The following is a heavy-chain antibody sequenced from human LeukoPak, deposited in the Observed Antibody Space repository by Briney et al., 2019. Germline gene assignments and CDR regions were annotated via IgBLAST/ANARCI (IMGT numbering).Heavy chain of an antibody. D-gene: IGHD3-22*01. J-gene: IGHJ4*02. CDR1: GYTFTGYY. CDR2: INPNSGGT. CDR3: SRVDSTGYYRGRGPIDY. Sequence: ASVKVSCKTSGYTFTGYYIYWVRQAPGQGLEWMGWINPNSGGTNYPQKFQGRVTMTRDTSISTAYMGLTRLRSDDKAMYYCSRVDSTGYYRGRGPIDYWGQGTLVTVSS. V-gene: IGHV1-2*02.